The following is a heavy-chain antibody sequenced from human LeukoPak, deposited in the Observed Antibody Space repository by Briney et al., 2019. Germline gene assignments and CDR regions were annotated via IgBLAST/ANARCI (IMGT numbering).Heavy chain of an antibody. CDR1: GFTFANYA. CDR3: AKYGSTVFTPNFDY. J-gene: IGHJ4*02. D-gene: IGHD4-23*01. V-gene: IGHV3-23*01. Sequence: AGSLRLSCAASGFTFANYAMSWVRQAPGKGLEWVSAITGSGGSTYYADSVKGRFTISRDYSKNTLYLQMNSLRAEDTAVYYCAKYGSTVFTPNFDYWGQGTLVTVSS. CDR2: ITGSGGST.